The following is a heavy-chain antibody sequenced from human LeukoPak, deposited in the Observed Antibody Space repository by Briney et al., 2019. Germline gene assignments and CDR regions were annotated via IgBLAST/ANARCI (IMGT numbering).Heavy chain of an antibody. V-gene: IGHV3-48*03. CDR2: INSSGSTI. CDR3: AREVATTPGHWFDP. CDR1: GFTFSSYE. D-gene: IGHD5-12*01. J-gene: IGHJ5*02. Sequence: GGSLRLSCAASGFTFSSYEMNWVRQAPGKGLEWVSYINSSGSTIYYADSVKGRFTISRDNAKNSLYLQMNSLRAEDTAVYYCAREVATTPGHWFDPWGQGTLVTVSS.